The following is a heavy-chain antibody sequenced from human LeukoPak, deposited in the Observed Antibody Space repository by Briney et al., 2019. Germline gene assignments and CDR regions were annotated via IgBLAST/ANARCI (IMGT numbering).Heavy chain of an antibody. CDR2: IWYDGGNK. Sequence: GGSLRLSCAASGFTFSTYGMHWVRQAPGKGLEWVAIIWYDGGNKYYADSVRGRFTISRDNSKNTPFLQMNSLRAEDTAVYYCARSREHGSGTYDSYYFDYWGQGTLVTVSS. V-gene: IGHV3-33*01. CDR3: ARSREHGSGTYDSYYFDY. CDR1: GFTFSTYG. D-gene: IGHD3-10*01. J-gene: IGHJ4*02.